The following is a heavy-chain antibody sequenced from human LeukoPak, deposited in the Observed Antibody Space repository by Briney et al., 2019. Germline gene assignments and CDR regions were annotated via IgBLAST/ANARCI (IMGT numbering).Heavy chain of an antibody. CDR2: IYYSGST. Sequence: PSETLSLTCTVSGGSISSYYWSWIRQPPGKGLEWIGYIYYSGSTNYNPSLKSRVTISVDTSKNQFSLKLSSVTAADTAVYYCARLPNYSSHDDYWGHGTPVTVSS. D-gene: IGHD4-11*01. V-gene: IGHV4-59*08. J-gene: IGHJ4*01. CDR1: GGSISSYY. CDR3: ARLPNYSSHDDY.